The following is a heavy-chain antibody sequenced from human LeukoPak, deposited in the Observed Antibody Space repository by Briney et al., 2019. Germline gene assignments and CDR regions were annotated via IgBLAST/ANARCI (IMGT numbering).Heavy chain of an antibody. CDR3: VKESRQWLGGNYDY. J-gene: IGHJ4*02. V-gene: IGHV3-23*01. CDR1: GFTFSSCA. Sequence: PGGSLRLSCAASGFTFSSCAMTWVRQAPGKGLEWVSGISNNSGRTRYADSVKGRFTISRDNSKNTLYLQMNSLTSEDTAVYYCVKESRQWLGGNYDYWGQGTLVTVS. D-gene: IGHD6-19*01. CDR2: ISNNSGRT.